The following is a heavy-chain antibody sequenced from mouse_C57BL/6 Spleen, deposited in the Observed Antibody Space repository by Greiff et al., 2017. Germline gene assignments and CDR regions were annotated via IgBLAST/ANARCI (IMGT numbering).Heavy chain of an antibody. CDR2: IDPSDSET. D-gene: IGHD2-3*01. Sequence: QVQLQQPGAELVRPGSSVKLSCKASGYTFTSYWMHWVKQRPIQGLEWIGNIDPSDSETHYNQKFKDKATLTVDKSSSTAYMQLGSLTSEDAAVYYGALYGYYDYWGQGTTLTVSS. V-gene: IGHV1-52*01. CDR1: GYTFTSYW. CDR3: ALYGYYDY. J-gene: IGHJ2*01.